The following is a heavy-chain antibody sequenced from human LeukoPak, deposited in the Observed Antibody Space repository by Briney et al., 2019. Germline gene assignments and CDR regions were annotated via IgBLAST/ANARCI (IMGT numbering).Heavy chain of an antibody. J-gene: IGHJ3*01. D-gene: IGHD3-22*01. CDR2: IYYSGST. V-gene: IGHV4-59*01. CDR1: GGSISSSY. Sequence: PSETLSLTCTVSGGSISSSYWSWIRQPPGKGLEWIGYIYYSGSTNYNPSLKSRVFISIDTSKPQFSLKLSSATAADTAVYFCATAGSDYYYGDNAFDVWGQGTMVTVSS. CDR3: ATAGSDYYYGDNAFDV.